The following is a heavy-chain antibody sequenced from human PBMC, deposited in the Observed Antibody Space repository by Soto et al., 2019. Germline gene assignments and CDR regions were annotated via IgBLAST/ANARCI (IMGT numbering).Heavy chain of an antibody. V-gene: IGHV4-59*08. CDR3: ARRYGYSFDY. J-gene: IGHJ4*02. CDR2: IYYSGST. D-gene: IGHD1-1*01. CDR1: GGSISSYY. Sequence: QVQLQESGPGLVKPSETLSLTCTVSGGSISSYYWSWIRQPPGKGLEWIGYIYYSGSTNYNPSLKRRVTISVDTSKNQFSLKLSSVTAADTAVYYCARRYGYSFDYWGQGPLVTVSS.